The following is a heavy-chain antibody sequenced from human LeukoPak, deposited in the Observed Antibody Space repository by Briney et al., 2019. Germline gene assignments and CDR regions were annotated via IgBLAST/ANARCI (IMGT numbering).Heavy chain of an antibody. D-gene: IGHD2-21*02. CDR2: IIPIFGTA. Sequence: SVKVSCKASGGTFSSYAISWVRQAPGQGLEWMGRIIPIFGTANYAQKFQGRVTITADKSTSTAYVELSSLRSEDTAVYYCAKGDIVVVTAIQHAFDIWGQGTMVTVSS. J-gene: IGHJ3*02. V-gene: IGHV1-69*06. CDR1: GGTFSSYA. CDR3: AKGDIVVVTAIQHAFDI.